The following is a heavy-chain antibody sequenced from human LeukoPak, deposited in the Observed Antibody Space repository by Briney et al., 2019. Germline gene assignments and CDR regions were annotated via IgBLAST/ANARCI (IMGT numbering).Heavy chain of an antibody. D-gene: IGHD6-13*01. J-gene: IGHJ4*02. CDR3: TRRAAAGALDY. Sequence: GGSLRLSCAASGFTFSDYYMDWVRQAPGKGLEWIGRIRNKARRYTSEYGGSVKAKFTISRDDSKNSLYLQGNSLKTEDTAVYYCTRRAAAGALDYWGQGTLVTVSS. CDR2: IRNKARRYTS. CDR1: GFTFSDYY. V-gene: IGHV3-72*01.